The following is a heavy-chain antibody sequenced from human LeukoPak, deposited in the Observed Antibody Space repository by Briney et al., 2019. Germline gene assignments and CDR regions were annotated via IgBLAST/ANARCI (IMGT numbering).Heavy chain of an antibody. CDR2: IRYDGSNK. CDR1: GFTFSSYG. J-gene: IGHJ4*02. D-gene: IGHD3-10*01. CDR3: AKDSITMVRGIAY. Sequence: GGSLRLSCAASGFTFSSYGMHWVRQAPGKGLEWVAFIRYDGSNKYYADSVKGRFTISRDNSKNTLYLQMNSLRAEDTAVYYCAKDSITMVRGIAYWSQGTLVTVSS. V-gene: IGHV3-30*02.